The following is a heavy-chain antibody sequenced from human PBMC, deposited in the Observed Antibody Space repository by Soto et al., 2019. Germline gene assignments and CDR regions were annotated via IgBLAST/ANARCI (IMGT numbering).Heavy chain of an antibody. CDR3: ARDRGMIFGVVKGWFDP. CDR1: GGTFSSYA. D-gene: IGHD3-3*01. Sequence: QVQLVQSGAEVKKPGSSVKVSCKASGGTFSSYAISWVRQAPGQGLEWMGGIIPIFGTANYAQKFQGRVTITADESTSTAYMELSSLRSEDTAVYYCARDRGMIFGVVKGWFDPWGQGTLVTVSS. CDR2: IIPIFGTA. V-gene: IGHV1-69*01. J-gene: IGHJ5*02.